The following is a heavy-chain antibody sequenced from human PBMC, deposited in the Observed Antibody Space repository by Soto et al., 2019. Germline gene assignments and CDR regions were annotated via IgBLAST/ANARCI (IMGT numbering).Heavy chain of an antibody. CDR3: AKDVQLNRYWYFDL. V-gene: IGHV3-23*01. CDR1: GFTFSSYA. Sequence: EVQLLESGGGLVQPGGSLRLSRAASGFTFSSYAMSWVRQAPGKGLEWVSAISGSGSSTYYADSVKGRFTISRDNSKNTLYLQMNSLRAEDTAVYYCAKDVQLNRYWYFDLWGRGTLVTVSS. CDR2: ISGSGSST. D-gene: IGHD1-1*01. J-gene: IGHJ2*01.